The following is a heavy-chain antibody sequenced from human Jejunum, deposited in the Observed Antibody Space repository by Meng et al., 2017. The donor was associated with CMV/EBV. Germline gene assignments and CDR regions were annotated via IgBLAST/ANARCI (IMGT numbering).Heavy chain of an antibody. CDR2: INTNTGNP. Sequence: QGQLVQSGSELKKPGASVKVSCKASGYTFTRYPMNWVRQAPGQGLEWMGWINTNTGNPTYAQGFTGQFVFSLDTSVSTAYLQINSLRADDTAVYYCARDSPLDGYSLLDYWGQGTLVTVSS. CDR3: ARDSPLDGYSLLDY. J-gene: IGHJ4*02. CDR1: GYTFTRYP. V-gene: IGHV7-4-1*02. D-gene: IGHD5-24*01.